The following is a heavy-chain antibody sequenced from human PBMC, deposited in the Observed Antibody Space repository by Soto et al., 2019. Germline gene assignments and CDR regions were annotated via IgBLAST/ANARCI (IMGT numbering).Heavy chain of an antibody. CDR3: ARDYDSSGYPRHYFDY. D-gene: IGHD3-22*01. Sequence: QVQLVESGGGVVQPGRSLRLSCAASGFTFSSYGMHWVRQAPGKGLEWVAVKGRFTISRDNSKNTLYLQMNSLRAEDTAVYYCARDYDSSGYPRHYFDYWGQGTLVTVSS. V-gene: IGHV3-33*01. J-gene: IGHJ4*02. CDR1: GFTFSSYG.